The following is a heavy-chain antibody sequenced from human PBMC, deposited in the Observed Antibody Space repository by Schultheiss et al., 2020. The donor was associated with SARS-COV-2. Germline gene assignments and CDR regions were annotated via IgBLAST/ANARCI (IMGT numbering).Heavy chain of an antibody. CDR2: IIPIFGTA. V-gene: IGHV1-69*13. CDR1: GGTFSSYA. Sequence: SVKVSCKASGGTFSSYAISWVRQAPGQGLEWMGGIIPIFGTANYAQKFQGRVTITADESTSTAYMELSSLRSEDTAVYYCAGYSSGANWFDPWGQGTLVTVSS. J-gene: IGHJ5*02. D-gene: IGHD6-19*01. CDR3: AGYSSGANWFDP.